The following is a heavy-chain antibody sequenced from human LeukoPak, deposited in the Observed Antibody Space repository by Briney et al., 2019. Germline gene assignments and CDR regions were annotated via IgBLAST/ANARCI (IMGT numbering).Heavy chain of an antibody. CDR1: GFTFSIYS. J-gene: IGHJ4*02. CDR3: ARAGYYYDSSGIDY. CDR2: ISSSSSYI. Sequence: GGSLRLSCAASGFTFSIYSMNWVRQAPGKGLEWASSISSSSSYIYYADSVKGRFTISRDNAKNSLYLQMNSLRAEDTAVYYCARAGYYYDSSGIDYWGQGTLVTVSS. V-gene: IGHV3-21*01. D-gene: IGHD3-22*01.